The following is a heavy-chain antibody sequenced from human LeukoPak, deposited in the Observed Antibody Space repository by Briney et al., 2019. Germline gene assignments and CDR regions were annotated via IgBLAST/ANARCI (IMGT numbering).Heavy chain of an antibody. J-gene: IGHJ5*02. Sequence: GASVKVSRKASGYTFTSYAISWVRQAPGQGLEWMGGIIPIFGTANYAQKFQGRVTITADESTSTAYMELSSLRSEDTAVYYCARDWVVRGVIMGVSWFDPWGQGTLVTVSS. D-gene: IGHD3-10*01. CDR2: IIPIFGTA. CDR1: GYTFTSYA. V-gene: IGHV1-69*13. CDR3: ARDWVVRGVIMGVSWFDP.